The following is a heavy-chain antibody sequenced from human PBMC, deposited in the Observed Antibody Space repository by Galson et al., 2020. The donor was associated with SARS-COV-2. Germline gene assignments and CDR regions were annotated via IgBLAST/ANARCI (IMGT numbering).Heavy chain of an antibody. V-gene: IGHV3-33*01. Sequence: SCAASGFTFSSYGMHWVRQAPGKGLEWVAVIWYDGSNKYYADSVKGRFTISRDNSKNTLYLQMNSLRAEDTAVYYCARGEDWYFDLWGRGTLVTVSS. CDR3: ARGEDWYFDL. J-gene: IGHJ2*01. CDR1: GFTFSSYG. CDR2: IWYDGSNK.